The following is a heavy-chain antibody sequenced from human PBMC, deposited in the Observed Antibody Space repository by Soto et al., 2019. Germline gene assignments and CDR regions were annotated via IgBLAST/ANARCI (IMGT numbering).Heavy chain of an antibody. CDR1: GFTVSSNY. J-gene: IGHJ4*02. D-gene: IGHD3-22*01. Sequence: EVQLVETGGGLIQPGGSLRLSCAASGFTVSSNYMSWVRQAPGKGLEWVSVIYSGGSTYYADSVKGRFTISRDNSKNTLYLQMNSLRAEDTAVYYCAGSPYYYDSSGYYPVHFDYWGQGTLVTVSS. CDR2: IYSGGST. V-gene: IGHV3-53*02. CDR3: AGSPYYYDSSGYYPVHFDY.